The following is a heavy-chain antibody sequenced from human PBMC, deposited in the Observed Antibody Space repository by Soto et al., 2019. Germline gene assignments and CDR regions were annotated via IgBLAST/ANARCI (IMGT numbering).Heavy chain of an antibody. CDR3: ARDDTTGLLEF. J-gene: IGHJ4*02. V-gene: IGHV4-59*01. CDR2: VYHTGRN. Sequence: WTWIRQSPGKGLEWIGYVYHTGRNEYNPSLESRVTISIDMSKKQFSLQLTSVTDADTAVYFCARDDTTGLLEFWGQGTLDTVSS.